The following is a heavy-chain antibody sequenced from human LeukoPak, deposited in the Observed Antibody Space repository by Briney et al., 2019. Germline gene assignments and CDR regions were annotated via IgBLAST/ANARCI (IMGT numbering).Heavy chain of an antibody. V-gene: IGHV1-69*05. CDR1: GGTFSSYA. CDR3: ARVGNAQSYYYYMDV. J-gene: IGHJ6*03. Sequence: VASVKVSCKASGGTFSSYAISWVRRAPGQGLEWMGGIIPIFGTANYAQKFQGRVTITTDESTSTAYMELSSLRSEDTAVYYCARVGNAQSYYYYMDVWGKGTTVTVSS. D-gene: IGHD1-26*01. CDR2: IIPIFGTA.